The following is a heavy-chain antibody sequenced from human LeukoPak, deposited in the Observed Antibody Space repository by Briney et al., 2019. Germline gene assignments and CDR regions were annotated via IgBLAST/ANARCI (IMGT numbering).Heavy chain of an antibody. V-gene: IGHV3-30-3*01. CDR2: ISYDGSNK. Sequence: GGSLRLSCAASGFTFSSYAMHWVRQAPGKGLEWVAVISYDGSNKYYADSVKGRFTISRDNSKNTLYLQMNSLRAEDTAVYYCARDFIVVVPGYYMDVWGKGTTVTVSS. D-gene: IGHD2-2*01. J-gene: IGHJ6*03. CDR1: GFTFSSYA. CDR3: ARDFIVVVPGYYMDV.